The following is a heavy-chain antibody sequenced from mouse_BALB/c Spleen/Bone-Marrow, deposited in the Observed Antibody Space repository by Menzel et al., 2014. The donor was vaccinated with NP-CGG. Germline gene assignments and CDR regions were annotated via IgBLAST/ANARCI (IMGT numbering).Heavy chain of an antibody. CDR2: INGNGGST. Sequence: EVQGVESGGGLVQPGGSLKLSCAASGFTFSNYGMSWVRQTPDKRLELVATINGNGGSTYYPDSVKGRFTISRDTAKNTLYLQMSSLKSEETAMYYCVRGNYGNYVDYFDFWCQGTTLTVSS. V-gene: IGHV5-6-3*01. CDR1: GFTFSNYG. J-gene: IGHJ2*01. D-gene: IGHD2-1*01. CDR3: VRGNYGNYVDYFDF.